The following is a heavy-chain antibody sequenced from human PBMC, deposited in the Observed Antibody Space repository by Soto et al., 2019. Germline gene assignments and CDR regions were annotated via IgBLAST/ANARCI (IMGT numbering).Heavy chain of an antibody. D-gene: IGHD3-10*01. CDR2: IYYSGST. Sequence: SETLSLTCTVSGGSISSYYWSWIRQPPGKGLEWIGYIYYSGSTNYNPSLKSRVTISVDTSKNQFSLKLSSVTAADTAVYYCARDPYGSGSYFDYWGQGTLVTVSS. J-gene: IGHJ4*02. CDR3: ARDPYGSGSYFDY. CDR1: GGSISSYY. V-gene: IGHV4-59*01.